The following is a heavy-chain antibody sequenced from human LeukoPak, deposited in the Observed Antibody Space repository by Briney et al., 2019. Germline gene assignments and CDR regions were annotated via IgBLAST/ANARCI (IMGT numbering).Heavy chain of an antibody. CDR2: IYHSGST. D-gene: IGHD6-19*01. Sequence: SETLSLTCTVSGGSLTGYYWSWIRQPPGKGLEWIGYIYHSGSTYYNPSLKSRVTISVDRSKNQFSLKLSSVTAADTAVYYCASPKGLGSGWQRTSSFDYWGQGTLVTVSS. CDR3: ASPKGLGSGWQRTSSFDY. J-gene: IGHJ4*02. CDR1: GGSLTGYY. V-gene: IGHV4-59*12.